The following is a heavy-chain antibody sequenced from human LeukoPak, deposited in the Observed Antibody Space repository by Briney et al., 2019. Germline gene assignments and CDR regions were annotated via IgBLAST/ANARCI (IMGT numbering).Heavy chain of an antibody. CDR3: AKHRRVATIRAPFDY. Sequence: PGRSLRLSCAVSGFPFRIYGMHWVRQAPAKGLEGGACIRYDGSNKYYAASVEDRFTISRDNSKNTLYLQMNSLRAEDTAVYYCAKHRRVATIRAPFDYWGQGTLVTVSS. CDR2: IRYDGSNK. J-gene: IGHJ4*02. D-gene: IGHD5-12*01. V-gene: IGHV3-30*02. CDR1: GFPFRIYG.